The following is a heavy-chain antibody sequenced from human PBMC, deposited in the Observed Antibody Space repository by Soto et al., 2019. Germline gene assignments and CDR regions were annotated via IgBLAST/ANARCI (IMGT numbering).Heavy chain of an antibody. CDR3: AKDPGLDSSGYLQEYYFDY. J-gene: IGHJ4*02. CDR2: ISGSGGST. CDR1: GFTFSSYA. V-gene: IGHV3-23*01. D-gene: IGHD3-22*01. Sequence: GGSLRLSCAASGFTFSSYAMSWVRQAPGKGLEWVSAISGSGGSTYYADSVKGRFTISRDNSKNTLYLQMNSLRAEDTAVYYCAKDPGLDSSGYLQEYYFDYWGQATLVTVSS.